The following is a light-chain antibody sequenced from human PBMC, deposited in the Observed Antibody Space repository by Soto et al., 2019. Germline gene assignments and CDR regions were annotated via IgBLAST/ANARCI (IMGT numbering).Light chain of an antibody. V-gene: IGKV3-15*01. CDR2: RAS. Sequence: EIVMTQSPATLSLSPGERATLSCRASQSVSSNLAGYQQQPGQAPRLLLYRASTRTTGIPARFSGRGSGTEFTLTTSSLQSEDFAVYYGQQYNNWHRHGGAWEVTFGQGTKLEIK. CDR3: QQYNNWHRHGGAWEVT. CDR1: QSVSSN. J-gene: IGKJ2*01.